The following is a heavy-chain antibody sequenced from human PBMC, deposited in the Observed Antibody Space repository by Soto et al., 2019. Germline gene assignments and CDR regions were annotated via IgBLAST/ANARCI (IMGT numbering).Heavy chain of an antibody. V-gene: IGHV4-39*01. Sequence: PSETLSLTCTVSGGSISAHTHYWSWIRQSPGGGLEWIASIYYSGTTYYNPSLQNRLTISADRSKNQVSLLLTSVTAADTAVYYCARRKVVITTESTYFYFAMDVWGQGTKVT. CDR3: ARRKVVITTESTYFYFAMDV. CDR1: GGSISAHTHY. CDR2: IYYSGTT. J-gene: IGHJ6*02. D-gene: IGHD2-15*01.